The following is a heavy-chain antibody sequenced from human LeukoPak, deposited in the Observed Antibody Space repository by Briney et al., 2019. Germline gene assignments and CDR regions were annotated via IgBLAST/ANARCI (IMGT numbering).Heavy chain of an antibody. CDR3: AKFARIAVAGTDY. CDR2: ISSSGSTI. D-gene: IGHD6-19*01. V-gene: IGHV3-11*01. CDR1: GFSFSDYY. Sequence: PGGSLRLSCAASGFSFSDYYMSWIRQAPGKGLEWVSYISSSGSTIYYADSVKGRFTISRDNAKNSLYLQMNSLRAEDTALYYCAKFARIAVAGTDYWGQGTLVTVSS. J-gene: IGHJ4*02.